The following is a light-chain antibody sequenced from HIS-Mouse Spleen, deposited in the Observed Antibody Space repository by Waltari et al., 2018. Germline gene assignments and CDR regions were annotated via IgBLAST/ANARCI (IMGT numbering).Light chain of an antibody. CDR3: SSYTSSSTWV. CDR1: SSDVGGYNY. J-gene: IGLJ3*02. V-gene: IGLV2-14*01. Sequence: QSALTQPASVSGSPGQSITISCTGTSSDVGGYNYVSWYQQHPGKAPKLMIYGVSIRPSGVSNSFSGSKSGNTASLTISGLQAEDEADYYCSSYTSSSTWVFGGGTKLTVL. CDR2: GVS.